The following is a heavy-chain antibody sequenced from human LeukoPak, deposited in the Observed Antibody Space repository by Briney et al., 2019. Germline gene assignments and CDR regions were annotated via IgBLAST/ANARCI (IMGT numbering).Heavy chain of an antibody. V-gene: IGHV3-7*01. CDR2: IKQDVSEK. Sequence: PGGSLRLSCAASGFTFSSYSMNWVRQAPGKGLEWVANIKQDVSEKYYVDSVKGRFTISRDNAKNSLYLQMNSLRAEDTAVYYCARGKTPKYSPVDYWGQGTLVTVSS. D-gene: IGHD5-18*01. CDR3: ARGKTPKYSPVDY. J-gene: IGHJ4*02. CDR1: GFTFSSYS.